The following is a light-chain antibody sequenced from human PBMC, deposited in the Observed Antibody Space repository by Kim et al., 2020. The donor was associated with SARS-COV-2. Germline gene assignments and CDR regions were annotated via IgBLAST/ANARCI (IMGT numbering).Light chain of an antibody. CDR3: QTWDTGIWV. Sequence: ASVKLTCSLSSGNSRYAIAGHQQQPETGPRFLMKLNYDGSHTTGDGIPDRFSGSSSGAERYLTISRPQSEDEADYYCQTWDTGIWVFGGGTQLTVL. J-gene: IGLJ3*02. CDR2: LNYDGSH. CDR1: SGNSRYA. V-gene: IGLV4-69*01.